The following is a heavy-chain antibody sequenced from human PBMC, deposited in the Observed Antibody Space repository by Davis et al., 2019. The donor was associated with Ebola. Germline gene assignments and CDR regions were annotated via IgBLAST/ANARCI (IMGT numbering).Heavy chain of an antibody. CDR2: IKHGGST. D-gene: IGHD6-13*01. Sequence: MPSETLSLTCAVYGGSFSGYYWSWIRQPPGKGLEWIGEIKHGGSTNYNPSLKSRITISVDTSKNQFSLKLSSVTAADTAGYYCARGRRGAPACLGYWGQGTLVTVSS. V-gene: IGHV4-34*01. CDR1: GGSFSGYY. CDR3: ARGRRGAPACLGY. J-gene: IGHJ4*02.